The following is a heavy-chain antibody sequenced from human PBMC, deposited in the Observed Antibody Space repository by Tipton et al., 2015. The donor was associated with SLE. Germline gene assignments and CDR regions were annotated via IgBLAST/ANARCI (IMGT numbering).Heavy chain of an antibody. CDR1: GGSFSDFY. V-gene: IGHV4-34*01. CDR2: ITHGST. CDR3: ARSVGGFGMDV. J-gene: IGHJ6*02. Sequence: TLSLTCAVYGGSFSDFYWNWIRQPPGQGLVWIGEITHGSTNYNPYLKSRVTISVDMSKNQFSLKLTSVTAADTAIYYCARSVGGFGMDVWGHGTTVTVSS. D-gene: IGHD4-23*01.